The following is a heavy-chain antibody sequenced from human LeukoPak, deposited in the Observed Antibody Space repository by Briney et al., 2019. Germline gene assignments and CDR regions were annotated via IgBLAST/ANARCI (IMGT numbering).Heavy chain of an antibody. CDR1: GGSFSGYY. D-gene: IGHD3-9*01. V-gene: IGHV4-34*01. J-gene: IGHJ4*02. Sequence: KPSDTLSLTCAVYGGSFSGYYWSWIRQPPGKGLEWIGEINHSGSTNYNPSLKSRVTISVDTSKNQFSLKLSSVTAADTAVYYCASLYDILTGFDYWGQGTLVTVSS. CDR3: ASLYDILTGFDY. CDR2: INHSGST.